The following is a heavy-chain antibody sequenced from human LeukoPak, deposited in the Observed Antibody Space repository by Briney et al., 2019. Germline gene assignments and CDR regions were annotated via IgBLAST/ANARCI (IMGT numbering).Heavy chain of an antibody. V-gene: IGHV3-33*01. Sequence: GESLKISCAASGFMFSGYGMNWVRQAPGKGLEWLAVIWFDGSKEYYGDSVKGRFTISRDNSKNTLYLQMNSLRGEDTAVYYCAGGLDWYDYWGQGTLVTVSS. J-gene: IGHJ4*02. D-gene: IGHD3-9*01. CDR2: IWFDGSKE. CDR1: GFMFSGYG. CDR3: AGGLDWYDY.